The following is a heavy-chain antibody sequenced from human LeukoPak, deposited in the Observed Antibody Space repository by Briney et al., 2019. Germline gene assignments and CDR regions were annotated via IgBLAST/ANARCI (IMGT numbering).Heavy chain of an antibody. V-gene: IGHV4-34*01. Sequence: PSETLSLTCAVYGGSFSGYYWSWIRQPPGKGLEWIGEINHSGSTNYNPSLKSRVTISVDTSKNQFSLKLSSVTAADTAVYYCARLLRYFDWLPPPDAFDIWGQGTMVIVSS. CDR2: INHSGST. CDR1: GGSFSGYY. CDR3: ARLLRYFDWLPPPDAFDI. J-gene: IGHJ3*02. D-gene: IGHD3-9*01.